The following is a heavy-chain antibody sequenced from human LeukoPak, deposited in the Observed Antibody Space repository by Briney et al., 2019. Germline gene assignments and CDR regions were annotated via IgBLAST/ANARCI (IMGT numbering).Heavy chain of an antibody. V-gene: IGHV3-23*01. D-gene: IGHD6-19*01. Sequence: GGSLRLSCAASGFTFSSYAMSWVRQAPGKGLEWVSAISGSGGSTYYADSVKGRFTISRDNSKNTPYLQMNSLRAEVTAVYYCARPHSSGWYGVYDMWGQGTMVTVSS. CDR3: ARPHSSGWYGVYDM. CDR1: GFTFSSYA. J-gene: IGHJ3*02. CDR2: ISGSGGST.